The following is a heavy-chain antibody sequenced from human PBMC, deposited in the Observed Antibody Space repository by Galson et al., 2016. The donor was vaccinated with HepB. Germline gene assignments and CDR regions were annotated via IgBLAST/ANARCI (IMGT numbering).Heavy chain of an antibody. CDR1: GFSFSSYG. J-gene: IGHJ3*02. Sequence: SLRLSCAASGFSFSSYGMHWVRQAPGKGLEWVAVIWYDGNNNYYVDSVKGRFTISRDNSKDTLYLQMNSLRAEDTAVYYCARGVYGAFDIWGQGTMVTVSS. CDR2: IWYDGNNN. CDR3: ARGVYGAFDI. V-gene: IGHV3-33*01. D-gene: IGHD2-8*01.